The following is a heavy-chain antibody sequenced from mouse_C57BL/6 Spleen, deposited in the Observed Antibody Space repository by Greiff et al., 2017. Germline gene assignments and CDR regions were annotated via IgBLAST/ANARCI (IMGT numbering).Heavy chain of an antibody. D-gene: IGHD4-1*01. CDR3: ARGGWDGGYFDY. Sequence: EVKLVESEGGLVQPGSSMKLSCTASGFTFSDYYMAWVRQVPEKGLEWVANINYDGSSTYYLDSLKSRFIISRDNAKNILYLQMSSMKSEDTATYYCARGGWDGGYFDYWGQGTTLTVSS. CDR2: INYDGSST. J-gene: IGHJ2*01. CDR1: GFTFSDYY. V-gene: IGHV5-16*01.